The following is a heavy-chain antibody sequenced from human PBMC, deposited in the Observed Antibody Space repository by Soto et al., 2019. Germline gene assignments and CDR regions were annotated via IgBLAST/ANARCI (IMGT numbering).Heavy chain of an antibody. CDR3: ARDDKRGYDFGY. V-gene: IGHV3-21*01. J-gene: IGHJ4*02. D-gene: IGHD5-12*01. CDR1: GFTFTYYS. Sequence: EVQLVESGGGLVKPGGSLRLSCVASGFTFTYYSINWVRQAPGKGLEWVASINGDSSYIFYADSLRGRFTISRDNARNSVYLQMDSLRADDTAVYYYARDDKRGYDFGYWGQGTLVTVSS. CDR2: INGDSSYI.